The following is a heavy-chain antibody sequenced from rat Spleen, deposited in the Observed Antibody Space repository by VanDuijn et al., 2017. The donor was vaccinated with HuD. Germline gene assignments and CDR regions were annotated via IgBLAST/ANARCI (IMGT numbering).Heavy chain of an antibody. CDR2: ISTGGGNT. J-gene: IGHJ2*01. Sequence: EVQLVESGGGLVQTGRSLKLSCVASGFTYSKHVMAWVRQAPTKGLEWVASISTGGGNTYYPDSVKGRFTISRDNAKSTLYLQLDSLRSEDTATYYCTTDTFYDGTYYPGGFDYWGQGVMVTVSS. D-gene: IGHD1-12*02. CDR1: GFTYSKHV. CDR3: TTDTFYDGTYYPGGFDY. V-gene: IGHV5-27*01.